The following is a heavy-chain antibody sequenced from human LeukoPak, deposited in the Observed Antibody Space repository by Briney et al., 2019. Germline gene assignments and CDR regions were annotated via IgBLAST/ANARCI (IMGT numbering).Heavy chain of an antibody. Sequence: SVKVSCKASRGTFSSYAISWVRQAPGQGLEWMGRIIPIFGTANYAQKFQGRVTITTDESTSTAYMELSSLRSEDTAVYYCARDRLAVPYYFDYWGQGTLVTVSS. D-gene: IGHD6-19*01. V-gene: IGHV1-69*05. CDR2: IIPIFGTA. CDR1: RGTFSSYA. J-gene: IGHJ4*02. CDR3: ARDRLAVPYYFDY.